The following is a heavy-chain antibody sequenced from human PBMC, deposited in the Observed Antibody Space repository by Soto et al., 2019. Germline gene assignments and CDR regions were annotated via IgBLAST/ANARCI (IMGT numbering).Heavy chain of an antibody. CDR3: ARVNRYDINPKRTYHDFDI. V-gene: IGHV3-21*01. D-gene: IGHD5-12*01. J-gene: IGHJ3*02. Sequence: GGAVMLSCASSGLTFISDVMNVVRQAAGKLLEWVSSISRIISYIYYPDEVKGLFTISRDKAKNSLYLQMNSLRAEDTAVYYYARVNRYDINPKRTYHDFDIWGQRKMLNVSS. CDR1: GLTFISDV. CDR2: ISRIISYI.